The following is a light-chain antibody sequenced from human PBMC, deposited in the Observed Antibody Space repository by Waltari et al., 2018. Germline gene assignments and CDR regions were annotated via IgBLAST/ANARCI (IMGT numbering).Light chain of an antibody. CDR2: DVT. CDR1: SSHVGTYDY. CDR3: SSYTTSSTVYV. J-gene: IGLJ1*01. V-gene: IGLV2-14*03. Sequence: QSALTQPASVSGSPGQSITISCTGTSSHVGTYDYVSWYQQHPGKAPKLMIYDVTKRPPGIANRFSGSKSGNTASLTISGLQAEDEADYYCSSYTTSSTVYVFGTGTKVTVL.